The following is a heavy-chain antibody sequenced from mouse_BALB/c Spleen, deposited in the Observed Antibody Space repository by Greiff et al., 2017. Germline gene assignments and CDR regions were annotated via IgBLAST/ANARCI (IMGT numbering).Heavy chain of an antibody. J-gene: IGHJ1*01. D-gene: IGHD2-14*01. Sequence: EAKLVESGGGLVKLGGSLKLSCAASGFTFSSYYMSWVRQTPEKRLELVAAINSNGGSTYYPDTVKGRFTISRDNAKNTLYLQMSSLKSEDTALYYCASYRYDGYWYFDVWGAGTTVTVSS. CDR1: GFTFSSYY. V-gene: IGHV5-6-2*01. CDR2: INSNGGST. CDR3: ASYRYDGYWYFDV.